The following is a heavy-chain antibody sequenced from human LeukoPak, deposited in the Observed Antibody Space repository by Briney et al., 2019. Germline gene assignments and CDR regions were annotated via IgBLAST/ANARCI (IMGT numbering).Heavy chain of an antibody. V-gene: IGHV4-4*07. CDR2: IYTSGST. Sequence: SETLSLTCTVSGGSISGYYWSWLRQAAGEGLEWIGRIYTSGSTNYNPSLKSRVTMSVDTSKNQSALKLSSVTAADTAVYYCAREGTSSWSDYWGQGTLVTVSS. J-gene: IGHJ4*02. CDR1: GGSISGYY. D-gene: IGHD6-13*01. CDR3: AREGTSSWSDY.